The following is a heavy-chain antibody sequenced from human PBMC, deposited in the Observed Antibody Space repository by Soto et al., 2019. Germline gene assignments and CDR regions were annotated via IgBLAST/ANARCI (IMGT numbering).Heavy chain of an antibody. CDR1: GGKVRDAYSC. CDR3: ARELEGGVFDI. J-gene: IGHJ3*02. D-gene: IGHD2-8*02. Sequence: SETLSLTYTVSGGKVRDAYSCWTWIRQPPGKGLEWMGYLSYTGSTYYNPSLRNRASISVDESSNHLSLRLSSVTAADTAVYYCARELEGGVFDIWGRGTLVTVSS. V-gene: IGHV4-30-4*01. CDR2: LSYTGST.